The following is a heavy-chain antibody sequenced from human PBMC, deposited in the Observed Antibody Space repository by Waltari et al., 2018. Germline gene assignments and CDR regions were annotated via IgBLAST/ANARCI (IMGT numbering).Heavy chain of an antibody. CDR1: GGSISSYY. CDR3: AREALRFLEWEGQFFDY. CDR2: IYYSGST. V-gene: IGHV4-59*01. D-gene: IGHD3-3*01. J-gene: IGHJ4*02. Sequence: QVQLQESGPGLVKPSETLSLTCTVSGGSISSYYWSWIRQPPGKGLEWIGYIYYSGSTKYNPSLKSRVTISVDTSKNQFSLKLSSVTAADTAVYYCAREALRFLEWEGQFFDYWGQGTLVTVSS.